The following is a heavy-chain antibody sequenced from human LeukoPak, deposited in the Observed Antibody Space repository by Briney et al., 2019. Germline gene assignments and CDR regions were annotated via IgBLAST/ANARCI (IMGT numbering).Heavy chain of an antibody. V-gene: IGHV3-23*01. CDR1: GFTFSSYA. D-gene: IGHD6-6*01. CDR2: IRGSGGST. CDR3: AKDSYSSSSYSD. J-gene: IGHJ4*02. Sequence: PGGSLRLSCAASGFTFSSYAMSWVRQAPGKGLEWVSAIRGSGGSTYYADSVKGRFTISRDNSKNTLYLQMNSLRAEDTAVYYCAKDSYSSSSYSDWGQGTLVTDSS.